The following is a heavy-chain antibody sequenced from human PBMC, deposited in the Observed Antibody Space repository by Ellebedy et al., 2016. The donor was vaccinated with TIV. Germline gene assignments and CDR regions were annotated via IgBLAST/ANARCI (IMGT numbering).Heavy chain of an antibody. V-gene: IGHV3-66*01. CDR1: GFTVSSNY. J-gene: IGHJ6*02. Sequence: GGSLRLSXAASGFTVSSNYMSWVRQAPGKGLEWVSVMYSDGTTYYTASVKGRFTMSRDNSKNSLSFEMNSLRVDDTAVYYCARGVAAVRSGAPQWFAQLFSKYLHAMDVWGQGTTVTVSS. CDR3: ARGVAAVRSGAPQWFAQLFSKYLHAMDV. CDR2: MYSDGTT. D-gene: IGHD3-10*01.